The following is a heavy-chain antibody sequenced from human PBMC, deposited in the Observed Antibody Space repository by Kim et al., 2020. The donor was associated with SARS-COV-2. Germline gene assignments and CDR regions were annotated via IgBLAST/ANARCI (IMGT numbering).Heavy chain of an antibody. CDR1: GFTFTSYS. V-gene: IGHV1-3*01. CDR3: ARGPQSAYSGYEY. D-gene: IGHD5-12*01. Sequence: ASVKVSCKASGFTFTSYSIHWVRQAPGQGLEWMGWINAANGNTQFSEKFQGRVSITRDTSATTAYLELSRLTSADTALYFCARGPQSAYSGYEYWGHGTL. J-gene: IGHJ4*01. CDR2: INAANGNT.